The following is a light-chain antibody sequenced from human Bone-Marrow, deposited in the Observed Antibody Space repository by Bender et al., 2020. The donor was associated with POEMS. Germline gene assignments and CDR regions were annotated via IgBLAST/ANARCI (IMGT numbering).Light chain of an antibody. CDR1: SSDVAGYNS. J-gene: IGLJ2*01. Sequence: QSALTQPASVSGSPGQSITISCTGTSSDVAGYNSVSWYQQLPGKAPKLMIYEVSNRPSGVSNRFSGSKSGNTASLTISGLQPEDEADYYCVSYTASNTLEVVFGEGTKLTVL. V-gene: IGLV2-14*01. CDR2: EVS. CDR3: VSYTASNTLEVV.